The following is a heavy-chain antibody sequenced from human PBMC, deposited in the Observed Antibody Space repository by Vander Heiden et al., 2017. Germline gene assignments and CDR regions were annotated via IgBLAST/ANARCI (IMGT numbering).Heavy chain of an antibody. Sequence: EVQLLESGGGLVYPGGSLRLSCAASRFTFSSFAMSWVRQAPGKGLEWVSGITGSGGGAYYTDSVKGRFTISRDNSKNTLFLQMNSLRADDTALYYCAKGQTLRAVKIDYWGQGTLVTVSS. CDR2: ITGSGGGA. J-gene: IGHJ4*02. CDR1: RFTFSSFA. D-gene: IGHD3-10*01. CDR3: AKGQTLRAVKIDY. V-gene: IGHV3-23*01.